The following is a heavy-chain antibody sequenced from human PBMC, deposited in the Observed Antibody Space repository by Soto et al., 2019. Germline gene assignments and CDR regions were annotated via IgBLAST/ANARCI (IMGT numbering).Heavy chain of an antibody. Sequence: PGGSLSLSCAASGFTFSSYAMHWVRQAPGKGLEWVAVISYDGSNKYYADSVKGRFTISRDNSKNTLYLQMNSLRAEDTAVYYCARGQYGSGSYDYYYYGMDVWGQGTTVTVSS. CDR3: ARGQYGSGSYDYYYYGMDV. J-gene: IGHJ6*02. CDR2: ISYDGSNK. CDR1: GFTFSSYA. V-gene: IGHV3-30-3*01. D-gene: IGHD3-10*01.